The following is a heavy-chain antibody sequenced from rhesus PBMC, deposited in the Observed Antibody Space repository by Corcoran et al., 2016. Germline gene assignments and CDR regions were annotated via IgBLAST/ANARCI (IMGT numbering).Heavy chain of an antibody. Sequence: QVQLQESGPGLVTPSETLSRTCAVAGGSFGSNYGSWVRPSPGKGLAWIGRIAGSGGGADYNPSLKSRVTLSTETSKNQFSLRLTAGTAADTALYFCATLVGVPGSLDVWGRGVLVTVSS. V-gene: IGHV4-173*01. CDR2: IAGSGGGA. J-gene: IGHJ5-2*02. D-gene: IGHD2-39*01. CDR1: GGSFGSNY. CDR3: ATLVGVPGSLDV.